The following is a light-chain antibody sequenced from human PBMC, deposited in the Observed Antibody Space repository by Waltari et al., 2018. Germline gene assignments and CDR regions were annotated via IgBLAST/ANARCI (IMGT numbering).Light chain of an antibody. CDR1: QSISIY. V-gene: IGKV1-39*01. CDR2: AAS. J-gene: IGKJ1*01. CDR3: QQSYSHTRT. Sequence: DIQMTQSPSSLSASVGDRVTITCRASQSISIYLNWYQQKPGKAPKLLIYAASSLQSGVPSRFSGSGSGRDFTLSISSLQPEDFATYYCQQSYSHTRTFGQGTKVEIK.